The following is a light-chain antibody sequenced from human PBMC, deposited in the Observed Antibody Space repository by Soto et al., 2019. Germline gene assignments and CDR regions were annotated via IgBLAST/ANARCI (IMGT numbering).Light chain of an antibody. Sequence: ENVLTQSPGTLSLSPGERATLSCRACQSVSSNYLAWYQQKPGQAPRLLIYGASSRATGIPDRFSGSGSGTDFTLTISRLEPEDFAMYYCHQYGISPPVTFGQGTRLEIK. CDR2: GAS. CDR3: HQYGISPPVT. V-gene: IGKV3-20*01. J-gene: IGKJ5*01. CDR1: QSVSSNY.